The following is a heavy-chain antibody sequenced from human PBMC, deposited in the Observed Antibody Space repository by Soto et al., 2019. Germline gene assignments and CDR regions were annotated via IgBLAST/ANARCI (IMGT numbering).Heavy chain of an antibody. CDR2: ISSSSSTI. V-gene: IGHV3-48*01. CDR1: GFTFSSYS. J-gene: IGHJ4*02. CDR3: ARDTMVRGVITSRPYYFDY. D-gene: IGHD3-10*01. Sequence: EVQLVESGGGLVQPGGSLRLSCAASGFTFSSYSMNWVRQAPGKGLEWVSYISSSSSTIYYADSVKGRFTISRDNAKNSLSLQMNSLRAEDPAVYYCARDTMVRGVITSRPYYFDYWGQGTLVTVSS.